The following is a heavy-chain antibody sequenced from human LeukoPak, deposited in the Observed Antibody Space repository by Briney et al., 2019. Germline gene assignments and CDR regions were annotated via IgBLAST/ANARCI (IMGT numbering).Heavy chain of an antibody. D-gene: IGHD5-24*01. CDR3: ARAQRWLQH. J-gene: IGHJ4*02. Sequence: SETLSLTCTVSGYSISSGYYWGWIRQPPGKGLEWIGYIYYSGSTNYNPSLKSRVTISVDTSKNQFSLKLSSVTAADTAVYYCARAQRWLQHWGQGALVTVSS. V-gene: IGHV4-61*01. CDR1: GYSISSGYY. CDR2: IYYSGST.